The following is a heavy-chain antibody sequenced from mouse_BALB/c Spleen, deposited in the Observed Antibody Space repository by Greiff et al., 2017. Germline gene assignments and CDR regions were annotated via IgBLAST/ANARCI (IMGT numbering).Heavy chain of an antibody. J-gene: IGHJ4*01. Sequence: QVQLQQPGAELVRPGASVKLSCKASGYTFTSYWINWVKQRPGQGLEWIGNIYPSDSYTNYNQKFKDKATLTVDKSSSTAYMQLSSPTSEDSAVYYCTRFDYDEYYYPMDYWGQGTSVTVSS. CDR1: GYTFTSYW. CDR3: TRFDYDEYYYPMDY. D-gene: IGHD2-4*01. CDR2: IYPSDSYT. V-gene: IGHV1-69*02.